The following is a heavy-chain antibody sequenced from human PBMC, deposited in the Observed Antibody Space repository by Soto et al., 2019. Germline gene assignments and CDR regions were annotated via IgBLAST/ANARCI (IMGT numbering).Heavy chain of an antibody. Sequence: QVQLQESGPGLVEPSETLSLTCTVSGGSMTNYYWSWIRQPPGKGLEWIGYIYYSGNTNYNSSFTSRVTISIDMSKNQYSLQLSSVTAADTAVYYCARPFDIWGQGTMVTVSS. CDR3: ARPFDI. CDR2: IYYSGNT. V-gene: IGHV4-59*08. CDR1: GGSMTNYY. J-gene: IGHJ3*02.